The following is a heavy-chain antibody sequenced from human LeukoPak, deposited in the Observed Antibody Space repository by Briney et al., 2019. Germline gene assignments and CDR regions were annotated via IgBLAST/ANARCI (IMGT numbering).Heavy chain of an antibody. Sequence: GGSLRLSCEASGFTFTTYGMHWVRQAPGKGLEWVSYISSSGSTIYYADSVKGRFTISRDNAKNSLYLQMNSLRAEDTAVYYCARGGLTVTTLYYYYMDVWGKGTTVTVSS. CDR2: ISSSGSTI. CDR3: ARGGLTVTTLYYYYMDV. V-gene: IGHV3-48*04. J-gene: IGHJ6*03. CDR1: GFTFTTYG. D-gene: IGHD4-11*01.